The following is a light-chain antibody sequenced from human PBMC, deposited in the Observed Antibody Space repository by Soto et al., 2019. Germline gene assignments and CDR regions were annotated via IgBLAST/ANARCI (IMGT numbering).Light chain of an antibody. Sequence: DIQLTQSPSFLSASVGDSVSITCRASQGIGSYLAWYQQKPGKAPNLLIYAASTLQSGVPSRFSGSGSGTDFTLTISSLQPEDFATYYCHQLNNYPLTFGGGTKVDIK. CDR2: AAS. CDR3: HQLNNYPLT. V-gene: IGKV1-9*01. CDR1: QGIGSY. J-gene: IGKJ4*01.